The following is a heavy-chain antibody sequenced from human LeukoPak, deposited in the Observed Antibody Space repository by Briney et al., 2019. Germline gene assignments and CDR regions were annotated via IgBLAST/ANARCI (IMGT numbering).Heavy chain of an antibody. CDR1: GYTFTSYG. D-gene: IGHD3-22*01. CDR3: ARDGKMRYYDSSGLADY. V-gene: IGHV1-18*01. CDR2: ISAYSGNT. Sequence: ASVKVSCKASGYTFTSYGISWVRQAPGQGLEWMGWISAYSGNTNYAQKLQGRVTMTTDTSTSTAYMELRSLRSDDTAVYYCARDGKMRYYDSSGLADYWGQGTLVAVSS. J-gene: IGHJ4*02.